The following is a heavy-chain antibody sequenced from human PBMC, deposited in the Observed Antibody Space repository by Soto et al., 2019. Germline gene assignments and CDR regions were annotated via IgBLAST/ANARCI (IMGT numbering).Heavy chain of an antibody. Sequence: GGSLRLSCAPSGFTFSSYSMNSVRQAPGKGLEWVSSISSSSSYIYYADSVKGRFTISRDNAKNSLYLQMNSLRAEDTAVYYCASIAARPGPYYYYGMDVWGQGTTVTVSS. CDR3: ASIAARPGPYYYYGMDV. CDR1: GFTFSSYS. V-gene: IGHV3-21*01. J-gene: IGHJ6*02. CDR2: ISSSSSYI. D-gene: IGHD6-6*01.